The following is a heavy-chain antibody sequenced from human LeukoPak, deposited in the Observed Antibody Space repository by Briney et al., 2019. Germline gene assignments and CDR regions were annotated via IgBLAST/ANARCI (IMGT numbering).Heavy chain of an antibody. Sequence: SETLSLTCTLSVGSMSIYYGRCMPRPPGKGLEWIGYIYYSGSTNYNPSLKSRVTISLDTSQNQFSLKLSSVTAPDTAGYYRWRVKSMVRGVKAWFDPWGQGTLVTVSS. D-gene: IGHD3-10*01. CDR1: VGSMSIYY. J-gene: IGHJ5*02. V-gene: IGHV4-59*01. CDR2: IYYSGST. CDR3: WRVKSMVRGVKAWFDP.